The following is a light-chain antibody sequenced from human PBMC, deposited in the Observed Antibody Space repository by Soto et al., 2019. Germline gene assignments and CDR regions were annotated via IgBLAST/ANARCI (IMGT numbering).Light chain of an antibody. CDR3: QQFNNWPPWT. CDR2: RAS. J-gene: IGKJ1*01. V-gene: IGKV3D-15*01. Sequence: EIVMTQSPATLSVSPGERATLSCRASQSVSSNYLAWYQQKPGQTPKVLIYRASTRATGIPDRFSGSGSGTEFTLTISGLQSDDFAVYYCQQFNNWPPWTFGQGTKVDIK. CDR1: QSVSSN.